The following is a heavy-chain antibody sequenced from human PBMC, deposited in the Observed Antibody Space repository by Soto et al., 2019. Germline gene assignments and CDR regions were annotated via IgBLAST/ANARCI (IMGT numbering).Heavy chain of an antibody. Sequence: GGSLRLSCAASGFTFSSYAMHWVRQAPGKGLEWVAVISYDGSNKYYADSVKGRFTISRDNSKNTLYLQMNSLRAEDTAVYYCARGSDSSGPELFDYWGQGNLVTVSS. J-gene: IGHJ4*02. D-gene: IGHD5-18*01. CDR1: GFTFSSYA. V-gene: IGHV3-30-3*01. CDR2: ISYDGSNK. CDR3: ARGSDSSGPELFDY.